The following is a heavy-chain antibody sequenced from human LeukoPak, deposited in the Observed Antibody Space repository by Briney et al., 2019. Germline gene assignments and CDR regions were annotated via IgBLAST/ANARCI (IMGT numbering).Heavy chain of an antibody. D-gene: IGHD2-2*02. V-gene: IGHV3-21*01. CDR3: ARDQCSSTSCYNTY. CDR1: GFTFSSYS. CDR2: ISSSGSYI. Sequence: GGSLRLSCAASGFTFSSYSMNWVRQAPGKGLEWVSSISSSGSYIYYADSVKGRFTISRDNAKNSLYLQMNSLRAEDTAVYYCARDQCSSTSCYNTYWGQGTLVTVSS. J-gene: IGHJ4*02.